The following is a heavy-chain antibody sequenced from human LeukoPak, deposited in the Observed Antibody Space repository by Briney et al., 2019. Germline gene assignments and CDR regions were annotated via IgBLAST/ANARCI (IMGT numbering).Heavy chain of an antibody. Sequence: GRSLRLSCAASGLTFSSYGMHWVRQAPGKGLEWVAVIWYDGSNKYYADSVKGRFTISRDNSKNTLYLQMNSLRAEDTAVYYCARDSDTLYDYVWGTVDYWGQGTLVTVSS. V-gene: IGHV3-33*01. J-gene: IGHJ4*02. D-gene: IGHD3-16*01. CDR3: ARDSDTLYDYVWGTVDY. CDR1: GLTFSSYG. CDR2: IWYDGSNK.